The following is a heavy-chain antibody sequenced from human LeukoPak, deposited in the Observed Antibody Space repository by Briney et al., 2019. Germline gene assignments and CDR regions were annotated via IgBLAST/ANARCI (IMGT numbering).Heavy chain of an antibody. CDR2: IYYSGST. CDR3: ARGGRLLGKFDY. V-gene: IGHV4-59*01. CDR1: GGSITNYY. J-gene: IGHJ4*02. Sequence: SETLSLTCTVSGGSITNYYWSWIRQPPGKGLEWIGYIYYSGSTNYDPSLKSRVTISVDTSTNQFSLKLSSVTAADTAVYFCARGGRLLGKFDYWGQGTLVTVSS. D-gene: IGHD3-22*01.